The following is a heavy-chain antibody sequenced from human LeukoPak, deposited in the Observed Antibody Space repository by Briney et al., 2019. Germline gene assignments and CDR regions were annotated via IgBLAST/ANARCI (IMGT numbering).Heavy chain of an antibody. CDR2: INHSGST. V-gene: IGHV4-34*01. CDR1: GGSFSGYY. D-gene: IGHD3-9*01. CDR3: QAEDGIRAFDWLSTYFDY. Sequence: SETLSLTFAVYGGSFSGYYWSWIRQPPGKGLEWIGEINHSGSTNYNPSLKSRVTISVDTSKNQFSLKLSSVTAADTAVFFCQAEDGIRAFDWLSTYFDYWGQGTLVTVSS. J-gene: IGHJ4*02.